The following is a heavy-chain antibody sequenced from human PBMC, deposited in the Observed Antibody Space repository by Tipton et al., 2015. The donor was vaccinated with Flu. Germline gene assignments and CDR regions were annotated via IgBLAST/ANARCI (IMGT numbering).Heavy chain of an antibody. CDR3: AARRDYYDSSEFDY. CDR2: VNYGGGT. J-gene: IGHJ4*02. D-gene: IGHD3-22*01. Sequence: TLSLTCTVSGASISSESYYWGWIRQPPGKGLEWIGSVNYGGGTSYNLSLESRLTISLDTPKNHFSLRLSSVTAADTAVYYCAARRDYYDSSEFDYWGQGALVTVSS. CDR1: GASISSESYY. V-gene: IGHV4-39*07.